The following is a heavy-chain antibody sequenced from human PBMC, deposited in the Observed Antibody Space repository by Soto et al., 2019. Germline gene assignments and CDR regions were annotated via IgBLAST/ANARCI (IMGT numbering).Heavy chain of an antibody. V-gene: IGHV6-1*01. CDR2: TYYRSKWYN. D-gene: IGHD6-19*01. Sequence: SPTLSLTCAISGDSVSSDSAAWNWIRQSPSRGLEWLGRTYYRSKWYNDYAVSVNGRITINPDTSKNHFSLQLNSVTPEDTAVYYCVRSRVFIAVAGMATYYYYYGMDVWGQGTTVTAP. J-gene: IGHJ6*02. CDR1: GDSVSSDSAA. CDR3: VRSRVFIAVAGMATYYYYYGMDV.